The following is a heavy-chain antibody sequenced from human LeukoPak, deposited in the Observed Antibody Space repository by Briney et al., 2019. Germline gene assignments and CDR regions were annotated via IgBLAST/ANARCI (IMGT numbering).Heavy chain of an antibody. V-gene: IGHV4-4*02. Sequence: SGTLSLTCAVSGGSISSSNWWSWVRQPPGKGLEWIGEIHPSGSTNYNPSLKSRVTISVDTSKNQFSLKMSSVTAADTAVYYCARGRDEYKGGNYWGQGTLVTVSS. J-gene: IGHJ4*02. D-gene: IGHD5-24*01. CDR3: ARGRDEYKGGNY. CDR2: IHPSGST. CDR1: GGSISSSNW.